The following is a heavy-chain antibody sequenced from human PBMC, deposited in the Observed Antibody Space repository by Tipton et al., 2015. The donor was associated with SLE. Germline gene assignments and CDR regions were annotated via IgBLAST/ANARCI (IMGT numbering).Heavy chain of an antibody. V-gene: IGHV1-8*01. CDR3: ARGTSTGYSFVGWFDTSHYYMDV. CDR2: MNPYSGTT. Sequence: QLVQSGAEVKKPGASVRVSCKASGYTFITYDINWVRQATGQGLEWMGWMNPYSGTTGYAQKFQGRVTMTRNTSIGTAYMDLTSLRSDDTAVYYCARGTSTGYSFVGWFDTSHYYMDVWGRGTTVTVSS. D-gene: IGHD5-18*01. CDR1: GYTFITYD. J-gene: IGHJ6*03.